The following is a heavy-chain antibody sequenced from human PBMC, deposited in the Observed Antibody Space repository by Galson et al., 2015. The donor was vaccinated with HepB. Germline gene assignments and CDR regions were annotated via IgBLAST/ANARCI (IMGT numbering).Heavy chain of an antibody. CDR3: ARSNYDILTGYYFGAFYI. CDR2: IDPSDSYT. D-gene: IGHD3-9*01. V-gene: IGHV5-10-1*01. Sequence: QSGAEVKKPGESLRISCKGSGYSFTSYWISWVRQMPGKGLEWMGRIDPSDSYTNYSPSFQGHVTISADKSISTAYLQWSSLKASDTAMYYCARSNYDILTGYYFGAFYIWGQGTMVTVSS. CDR1: GYSFTSYW. J-gene: IGHJ3*02.